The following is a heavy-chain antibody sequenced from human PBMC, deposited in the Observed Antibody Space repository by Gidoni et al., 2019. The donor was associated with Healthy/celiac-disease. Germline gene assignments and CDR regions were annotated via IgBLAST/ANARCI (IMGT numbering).Heavy chain of an antibody. CDR1: GFTFSSYW. Sequence: EVQLVESGEGLVQPGGSLNLPCAASGFTFSSYWMHWVRQAPGKGLVWVSRINSDGSSTSYADSVKGRFTISRDNAKNTLYLQMNSLRAEDTAVYYCARPVAGTGWFDPWGQGTLVTVSS. J-gene: IGHJ5*02. CDR3: ARPVAGTGWFDP. V-gene: IGHV3-74*01. D-gene: IGHD6-19*01. CDR2: INSDGSST.